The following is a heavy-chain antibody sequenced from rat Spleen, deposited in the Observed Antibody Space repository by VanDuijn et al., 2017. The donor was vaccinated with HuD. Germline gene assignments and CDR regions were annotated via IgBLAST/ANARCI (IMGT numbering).Heavy chain of an antibody. CDR1: GFTFSDYS. D-gene: IGHD4-1*01. CDR2: ISTGGGST. V-gene: IGHV5-27*01. CDR3: STGAHYFDY. Sequence: EVQLVESGGGLVQPGRSLKLSCAASGFTFSDYSMAWVRQAPKKGLEWVAHISTGGGSTYYRDSVKGRFTISRDNAKSILYLQMDSLRSEDTATYYCSTGAHYFDYWGQGVMVTVSS. J-gene: IGHJ2*01.